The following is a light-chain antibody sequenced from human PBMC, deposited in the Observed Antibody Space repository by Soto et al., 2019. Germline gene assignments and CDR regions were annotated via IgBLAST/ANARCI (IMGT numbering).Light chain of an antibody. CDR3: QQSNSYPLT. CDR1: QGVNSA. J-gene: IGKJ4*01. Sequence: AIQLTQSPSYLSASVGDRVTLTCRASQGVNSALAWYQQKPGKAPKLLIYDASSLESGVPSRCSGSGSGTDFTLTISSLQPEDFATYHCQQSNSYPLTFGGGTKVEIK. V-gene: IGKV1-13*02. CDR2: DAS.